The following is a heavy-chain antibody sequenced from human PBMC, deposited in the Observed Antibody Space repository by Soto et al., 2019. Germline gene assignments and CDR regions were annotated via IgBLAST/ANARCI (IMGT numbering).Heavy chain of an antibody. V-gene: IGHV3-23*01. CDR2: ISASGANT. J-gene: IGHJ4*02. CDR3: AKDGIRKDDY. Sequence: EVQLLESGGGFIQTGGSLRLSCAASGFSISDYAMSWVRQAPGKGLEWVSSISASGANTFYADSVRGRFAISRDTSKNTLYMQMNNLRAEDTALYYCAKDGIRKDDYWGQGTLVTVSS. CDR1: GFSISDYA.